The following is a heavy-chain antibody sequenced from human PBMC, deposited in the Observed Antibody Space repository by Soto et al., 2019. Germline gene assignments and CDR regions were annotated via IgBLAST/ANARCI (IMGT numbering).Heavy chain of an antibody. J-gene: IGHJ6*02. CDR1: GFTFSRYS. CDR3: AREETAGPLAYGLDV. CDR2: IGTRSDI. Sequence: GGSLRLSCAASGFTFSRYSMNWVRQAPGKGLEWVSSIGTRSDIYYAESVKGRFTISRYNAKNSRTLEMDSLRVEDTGVYYWAREETAGPLAYGLDVWGQGTTVTVSS. D-gene: IGHD2-21*02. V-gene: IGHV3-21*01.